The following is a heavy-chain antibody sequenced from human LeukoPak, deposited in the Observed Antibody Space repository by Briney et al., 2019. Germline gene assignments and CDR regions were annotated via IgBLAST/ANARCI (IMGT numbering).Heavy chain of an antibody. CDR1: GGSISGYY. CDR3: ARQGNGWYEYFFDN. CDR2: IYYSGST. V-gene: IGHV4-59*01. J-gene: IGHJ4*02. D-gene: IGHD6-19*01. Sequence: SETLSLTCTVSGGSISGYYWNWIRQTPEKGLECIGYIYYSGSTNYNPSLNNRVTISLDTSKSQFSLKLTSVTAADTAVYYCARQGNGWYEYFFDNWGQGILVTVSS.